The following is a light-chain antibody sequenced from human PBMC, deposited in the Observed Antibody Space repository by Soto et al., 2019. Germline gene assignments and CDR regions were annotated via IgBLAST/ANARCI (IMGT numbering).Light chain of an antibody. V-gene: IGKV3-20*01. Sequence: EIVLTQSPATLSLSPGERATLSCSTDWAQDRRYLAWYQQKPGQAPRLLIYGASTRATGIPDRFSGSGSGTDFTLTISRREPEDFAVYYCQQYDSSPRTFGKGTKVDIK. J-gene: IGKJ1*01. CDR3: QQYDSSPRT. CDR1: WAQDRRY. CDR2: GAS.